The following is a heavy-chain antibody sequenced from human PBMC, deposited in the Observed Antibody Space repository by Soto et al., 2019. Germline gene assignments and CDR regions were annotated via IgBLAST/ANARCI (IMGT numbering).Heavy chain of an antibody. D-gene: IGHD5-18*01. CDR2: IYYSGST. J-gene: IGHJ3*02. V-gene: IGHV4-61*01. Sequence: QVQLQESGPGLVKPSEILSLACTVSGGSVRSGSYYWSWIRQPPGKVLEWIGYIYYSGSTNYNPSLKSRVTISVDTSINQFSLMRSSVTAADTAVYYCARVGYSYGPGAFDIWGQGTMVTVSS. CDR3: ARVGYSYGPGAFDI. CDR1: GGSVRSGSYY.